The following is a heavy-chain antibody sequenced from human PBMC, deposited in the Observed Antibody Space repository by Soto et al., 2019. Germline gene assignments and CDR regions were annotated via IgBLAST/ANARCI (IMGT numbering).Heavy chain of an antibody. J-gene: IGHJ4*02. Sequence: EVQLLESGGGLVQPGGSLRLSCEASGFTFSSYAMSWVRQAPGKGLEWVSAISGGGGSTYYADSVKGRFTISKDNSKNTLYLQMNSLRAEDTAVYYCAKVCDDYGDLLPIDYWGQGTLVTVSS. CDR2: ISGGGGST. V-gene: IGHV3-23*01. CDR3: AKVCDDYGDLLPIDY. CDR1: GFTFSSYA. D-gene: IGHD4-17*01.